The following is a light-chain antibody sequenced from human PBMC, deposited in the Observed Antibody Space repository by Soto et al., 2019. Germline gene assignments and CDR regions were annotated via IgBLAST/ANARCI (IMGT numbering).Light chain of an antibody. CDR3: QQYGSSSIT. CDR1: QSVSSSY. J-gene: IGKJ5*01. CDR2: GAS. V-gene: IGKV3-20*01. Sequence: EIVLTQSPGTLSLSPGERATVSCRASQSVSSSYLAWYQQKPGQAHRLLIYGASSRATGIPDRFSGSGYGTDFTLTISRLEPEDFAVYYCQQYGSSSITFGQGTRLEIK.